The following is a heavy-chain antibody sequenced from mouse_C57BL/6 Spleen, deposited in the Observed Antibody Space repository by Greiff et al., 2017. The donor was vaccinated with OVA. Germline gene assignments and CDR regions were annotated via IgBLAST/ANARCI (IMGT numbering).Heavy chain of an antibody. CDR3: AREATVVAPYFDY. V-gene: IGHV1-82*01. D-gene: IGHD1-1*01. CDR1: GYAFSSSW. J-gene: IGHJ2*01. Sequence: VQLQQSGPELVKPGASVKISCKASGYAFSSSWMNWVKQRPGKGLEWIGRIYPGDGDTNYNGKFKGKATLTADKSSSTAYMQLRSLTSEDSAVYVCAREATVVAPYFDYWGQGTTLTVSS. CDR2: IYPGDGDT.